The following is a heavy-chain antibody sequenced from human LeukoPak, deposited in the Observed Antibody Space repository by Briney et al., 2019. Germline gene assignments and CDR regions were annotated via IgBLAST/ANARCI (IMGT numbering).Heavy chain of an antibody. CDR3: ARGAKLYYQDTSGYFDY. V-gene: IGHV4-59*01. CDR1: GGSISTYY. J-gene: IGHJ4*02. CDR2: IYYSGST. D-gene: IGHD3-22*01. Sequence: SETLSLTCIVSGGSISTYYWSWIRQPPGKGLEYIGYIYYSGSTNYNPSLRSRVTISVDTSKNQFSLKLNSVTAAGTAVYYCARGAKLYYQDTSGYFDYWGQGTLVTVSS.